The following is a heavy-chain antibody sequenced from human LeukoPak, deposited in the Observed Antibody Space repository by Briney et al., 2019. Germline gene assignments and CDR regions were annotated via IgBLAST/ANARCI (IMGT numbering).Heavy chain of an antibody. Sequence: PGGSLRLSCAAFGFTVRSDDMNWVRQAPGKGLEWVSLLQSDGTPSYAGSVKGRFAISRDISKNTLDLQMNSLRADDTAVYYCARAAAGRAYYHYGMDVWGQGTTVTVSS. CDR2: LQSDGTP. CDR3: ARAAAGRAYYHYGMDV. CDR1: GFTVRSDD. D-gene: IGHD6-13*01. V-gene: IGHV3-53*01. J-gene: IGHJ6*02.